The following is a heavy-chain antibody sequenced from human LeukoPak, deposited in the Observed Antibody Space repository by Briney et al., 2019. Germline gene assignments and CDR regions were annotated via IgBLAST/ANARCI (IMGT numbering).Heavy chain of an antibody. CDR3: AREPLGYCSSTSCYAGIVGDAFDI. J-gene: IGHJ3*02. CDR1: GYTFTSYG. D-gene: IGHD2-2*01. Sequence: ASVKVSCKASGYTFTSYGISWVRQAPGQGLEWMGWISAYNGNTNYAQKLQGRVTMTTDTSTSTAYMELRSLRSDDTAVYYCAREPLGYCSSTSCYAGIVGDAFDIWGQGTMVTVSS. CDR2: ISAYNGNT. V-gene: IGHV1-18*01.